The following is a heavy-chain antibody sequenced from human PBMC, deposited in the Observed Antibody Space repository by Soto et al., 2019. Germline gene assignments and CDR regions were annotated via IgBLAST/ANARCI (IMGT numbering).Heavy chain of an antibody. CDR3: ARSGPPALY. J-gene: IGHJ4*02. D-gene: IGHD3-10*01. CDR1: GYTFTSYA. V-gene: IGHV1-18*01. CDR2: ISAYNGNT. Sequence: QVQLVQSGAEVKKPGASVKVSCKASGYTFTSYAISWVRQAPGQGLEWMGWISAYNGNTNYAQKLQGRVTMTTDSSTTTAYVEFISLTSYYTAVYYCARSGPPALYWGQGTLVTVSS.